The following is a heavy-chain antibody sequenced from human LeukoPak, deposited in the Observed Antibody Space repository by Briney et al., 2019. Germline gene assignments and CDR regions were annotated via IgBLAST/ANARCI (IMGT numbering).Heavy chain of an antibody. Sequence: GASVKVSCKASGYTFTGYYMHWVRQAPGQGLEWMGWINPKSGGTNYAQKFQGRVTMTRDTSISTAYMELSRLRSDDTAVYYCARASDLWGETDYWGQGTLVTVSS. J-gene: IGHJ4*02. CDR2: INPKSGGT. CDR1: GYTFTGYY. CDR3: ARASDLWGETDY. D-gene: IGHD3-16*01. V-gene: IGHV1-2*02.